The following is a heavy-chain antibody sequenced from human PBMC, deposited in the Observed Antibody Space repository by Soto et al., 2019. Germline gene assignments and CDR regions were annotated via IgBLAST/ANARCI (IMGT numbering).Heavy chain of an antibody. CDR3: ARDPQGYCTNGVCYTGAFDI. CDR1: GGSISSGDYY. J-gene: IGHJ3*02. Sequence: QVQLQESGPGLVKPSQTLSLTCTVSGGSISSGDYYWSCLRQPPGKGLEWIGYIYYSGSTYYNPSLKSLVTISVDTSKIQFSLKRSSVTAADTAVYYCARDPQGYCTNGVCYTGAFDIWGRGTMVTVSS. V-gene: IGHV4-30-4*01. CDR2: IYYSGST. D-gene: IGHD2-8*01.